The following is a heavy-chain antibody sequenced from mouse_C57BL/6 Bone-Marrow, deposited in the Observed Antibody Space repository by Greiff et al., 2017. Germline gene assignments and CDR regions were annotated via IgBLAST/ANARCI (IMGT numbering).Heavy chain of an antibody. CDR1: GFNIKDYY. D-gene: IGHD1-1*01. V-gene: IGHV14-2*01. Sequence: VQLQQSGAELVKPGASVKLSCTASGFNIKDYYMHWVKQRTEQGLEWIGRIDPEGGETKYAPKFPGKATITADTSSITAYLQLSSLTSEDTALYYCARDYGSSYPYWYFDVWGTGTTVTVSS. CDR2: IDPEGGET. CDR3: ARDYGSSYPYWYFDV. J-gene: IGHJ1*03.